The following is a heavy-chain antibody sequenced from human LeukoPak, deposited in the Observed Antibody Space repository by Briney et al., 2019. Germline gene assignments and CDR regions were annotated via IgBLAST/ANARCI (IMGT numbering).Heavy chain of an antibody. CDR1: GGTFSSYA. V-gene: IGHV1-69*04. J-gene: IGHJ4*02. D-gene: IGHD4-17*01. Sequence: ASVKVSCKASGGTFSSYAISWVRQAPGQGLEWMGRIIPILGIANYAQKSQGRVTITADKSTSTAYMELSSLRSEDTAVYYCARVEPDYGRFDYWGQGTLVTVSS. CDR2: IIPILGIA. CDR3: ARVEPDYGRFDY.